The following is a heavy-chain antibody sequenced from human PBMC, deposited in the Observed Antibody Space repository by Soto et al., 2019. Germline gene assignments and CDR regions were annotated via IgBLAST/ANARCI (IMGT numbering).Heavy chain of an antibody. CDR2: IYYSGST. J-gene: IGHJ4*02. V-gene: IGHV4-31*03. CDR3: ARREYSNSWHFDY. Sequence: SETLSLTCTVSGGSISSGGYYWSWIRQHPGKGLEWIGYIYYSGSTYYNPSLKSRVTISVDTSKNQFSLKLSSVTAADTAVYYCARREYSNSWHFDYWGQGTLVTV. CDR1: GGSISSGGYY. D-gene: IGHD6-13*01.